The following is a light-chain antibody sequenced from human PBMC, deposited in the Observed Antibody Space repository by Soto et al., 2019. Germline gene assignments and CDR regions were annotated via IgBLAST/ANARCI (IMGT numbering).Light chain of an antibody. CDR2: EVT. CDR3: SSYISNNTPV. CDR1: SXDVGAYNF. J-gene: IGLJ1*01. V-gene: IGLV2-14*01. Sequence: QSALTQPASVSGSPGQSITISCTGSSXDVGAYNFVSWYQHHPGRAPKLILYEVTTRPSGVSSRFSGSKSGNTASLTISGLQADDEATYYCSSYISNNTPVFGTGTKLTVL.